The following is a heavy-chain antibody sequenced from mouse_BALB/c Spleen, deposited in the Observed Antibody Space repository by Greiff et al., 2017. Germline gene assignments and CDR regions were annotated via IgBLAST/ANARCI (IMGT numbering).Heavy chain of an antibody. Sequence: EVQRVESGPGLVKPSQSLSLTCTVTGYSITSDYAWNWIRQFPGNKLEWMGYISYSGSTSYNPSLKSRISITRDTSKNQFFLQLNSVTTEDTATYYCARYDYDGYFDYWGQGTTLTVSS. CDR1: GYSITSDYA. CDR2: ISYSGST. J-gene: IGHJ2*01. V-gene: IGHV3-2*02. CDR3: ARYDYDGYFDY. D-gene: IGHD2-4*01.